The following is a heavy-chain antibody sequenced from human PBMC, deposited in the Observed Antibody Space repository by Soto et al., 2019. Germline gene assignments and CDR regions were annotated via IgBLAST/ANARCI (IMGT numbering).Heavy chain of an antibody. CDR1: GGSVSSGSYY. Sequence: SETLSLTCTVSGGSVSSGSYYWSWIRQPPGKGLEWIGYIYYSGSTNYNPSLKSRVTISVDTSKNQFSLKLSSATAADTAVYYCARRPVVPAAHNWFDPWGQGTLVTVSS. CDR3: ARRPVVPAAHNWFDP. D-gene: IGHD2-2*01. V-gene: IGHV4-61*01. J-gene: IGHJ5*02. CDR2: IYYSGST.